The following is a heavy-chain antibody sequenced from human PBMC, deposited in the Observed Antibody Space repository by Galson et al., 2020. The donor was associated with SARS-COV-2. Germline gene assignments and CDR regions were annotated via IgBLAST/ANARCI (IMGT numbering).Heavy chain of an antibody. CDR2: VYSSGAS. V-gene: IGHV4-59*02. J-gene: IGHJ4*02. D-gene: IGHD1-26*01. Sequence: SETLSLRCTVSAGSVNSFHWSWIRQSPGSGLEWIGHVYSSGASDYNTSLKSSVTISAAKSENQLTLSLNSVTAADTAVYYCPRLRRGNSAETRPWHWGVVGRDVPQQKFYYVDYWGQGTLVTVSS. CDR1: AGSVNSFH. CDR3: PRLRRGNSAETRPWHWGVVGRDVPQQKFYYVDY.